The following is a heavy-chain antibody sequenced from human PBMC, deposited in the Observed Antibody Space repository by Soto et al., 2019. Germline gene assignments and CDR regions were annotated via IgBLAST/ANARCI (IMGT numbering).Heavy chain of an antibody. V-gene: IGHV4-59*07. J-gene: IGHJ4*02. CDR2: IYYSGST. CDR3: ASGGSCYSGYCYFDY. Sequence: PSDTLSVTCAESGGSISSYYWSWIRQPPGAGLEWIGYIYYSGSTNYNPSLKSRVTISVDTSKNQFSLKLSSVTAADTAVYYCASGGSCYSGYCYFDYWGQGTLVTVSS. CDR1: GGSISSYY. D-gene: IGHD2-15*01.